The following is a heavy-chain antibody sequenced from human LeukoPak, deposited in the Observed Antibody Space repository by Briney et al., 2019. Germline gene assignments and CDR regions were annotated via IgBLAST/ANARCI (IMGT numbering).Heavy chain of an antibody. J-gene: IGHJ4*02. D-gene: IGHD2-8*02. CDR3: ARGRRYCSRGVCYPTDFDY. CDR1: GFTVSGNY. Sequence: GGSLRLSCAASGFTVSGNYMSWVRQAPGKGLEWVSFFYSGGTTFYADSVKGRFTISRDDSKNTLYLQMNSLRAEDTAVYFCARGRRYCSRGVCYPTDFDYWGRGTLVTVSS. V-gene: IGHV3-53*01. CDR2: FYSGGTT.